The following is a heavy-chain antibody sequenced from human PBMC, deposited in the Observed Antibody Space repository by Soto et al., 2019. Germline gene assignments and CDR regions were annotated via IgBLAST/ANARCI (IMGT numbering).Heavy chain of an antibody. CDR3: ATLPYYDFWSGYYFDY. CDR1: GGSISSSDYY. Sequence: SETLSLTCNVSGGSISSSDYYWGWIRQPQGNALEWLGQIYYSGSTYYNPSLKSRVTMSVDTSKNQFSLKLTSVTAADTAVYYCATLPYYDFWSGYYFDYWGQGTLVTVSS. CDR2: IYYSGST. D-gene: IGHD3-3*01. J-gene: IGHJ4*02. V-gene: IGHV4-39*01.